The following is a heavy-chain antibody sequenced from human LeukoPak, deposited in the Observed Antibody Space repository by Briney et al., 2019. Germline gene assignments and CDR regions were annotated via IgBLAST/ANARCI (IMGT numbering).Heavy chain of an antibody. D-gene: IGHD3-10*01. CDR3: ARFRGSHHYYGMDV. Sequence: GESLKISCKGCGYIFTGYWIGWVRQMPGKGLEWMGLIYPGDSDTRYSPSFQGQVTISADKSISTAYLQWSSLKASDTAMYYCARFRGSHHYYGMDVWGQGTTATVSS. V-gene: IGHV5-51*01. CDR2: IYPGDSDT. J-gene: IGHJ6*02. CDR1: GYIFTGYW.